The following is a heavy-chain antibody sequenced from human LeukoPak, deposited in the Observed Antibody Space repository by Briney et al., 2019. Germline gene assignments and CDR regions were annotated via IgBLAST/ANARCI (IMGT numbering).Heavy chain of an antibody. Sequence: SETLSLTCTVSGGSISSSSYYWGWIRQPPGKGLEWIGSIYYSGSTYYNPSLKSRVTISVDTSKNQFSLKLSSVTAADTAVYYCARLVVVAAIVYWGQGTLVTVSS. D-gene: IGHD2-15*01. CDR1: GGSISSSSYY. CDR2: IYYSGST. J-gene: IGHJ4*02. V-gene: IGHV4-39*01. CDR3: ARLVVVAAIVY.